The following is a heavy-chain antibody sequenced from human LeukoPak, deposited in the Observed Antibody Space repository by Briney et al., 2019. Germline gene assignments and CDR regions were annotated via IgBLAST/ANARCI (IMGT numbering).Heavy chain of an antibody. Sequence: GGSLTLSCAASGFTFSSYAMSWVREAPARGLEWVSSLRGNGDTFYADSVKGRFTLSRDESRNTVYLHLNNLRVEDTAVYYCVKASWVSNADAVLWGQGTVVTVSS. J-gene: IGHJ4*02. CDR1: GFTFSSYA. CDR3: VKASWVSNADAVL. V-gene: IGHV3-23*01. D-gene: IGHD1-1*01. CDR2: LRGNGDT.